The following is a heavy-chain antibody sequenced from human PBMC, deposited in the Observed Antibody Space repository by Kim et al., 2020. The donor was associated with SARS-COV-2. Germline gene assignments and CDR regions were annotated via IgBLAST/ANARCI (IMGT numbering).Heavy chain of an antibody. D-gene: IGHD6-13*01. V-gene: IGHV4-4*08. CDR3: ARYSSTWNRFDP. J-gene: IGHJ5*02. Sequence: NYNPSLRSRVTISLDPSKNRSSLKLSSVTAADTAVYYCARYSSTWNRFDPWGQGTLVTVSS.